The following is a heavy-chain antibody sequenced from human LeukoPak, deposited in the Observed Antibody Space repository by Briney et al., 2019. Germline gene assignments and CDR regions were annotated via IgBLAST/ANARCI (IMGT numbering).Heavy chain of an antibody. J-gene: IGHJ5*02. CDR1: GASFSNYY. V-gene: IGHV4-59*08. Sequence: SETLSLTCTVSGASFSNYYWSWIRQPPGKGLEWIGHIYSSGSTNYNPSLKSRLTVSLDTSKNQFSLKLSSVTAADTAVYYCARQFDPWGQGILVTVSS. CDR2: IYSSGST. CDR3: ARQFDP.